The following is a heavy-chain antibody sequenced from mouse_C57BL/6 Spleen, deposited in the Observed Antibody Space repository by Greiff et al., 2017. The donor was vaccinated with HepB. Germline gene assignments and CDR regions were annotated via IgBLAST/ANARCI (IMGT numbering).Heavy chain of an antibody. D-gene: IGHD1-1*01. J-gene: IGHJ4*01. CDR3: ASGIYYYGMGAMDY. CDR1: GFTFSSYT. CDR2: ISGGGGNT. Sequence: EVKVVESGGGLVKPGGSLKLSCAASGFTFSSYTMSWVRQTPEKRLEWVATISGGGGNTYYPDSVKGRFTISRDNAKNTLYLQMSSLRSEDTALYYCASGIYYYGMGAMDYWGQGTSVTVSS. V-gene: IGHV5-9*01.